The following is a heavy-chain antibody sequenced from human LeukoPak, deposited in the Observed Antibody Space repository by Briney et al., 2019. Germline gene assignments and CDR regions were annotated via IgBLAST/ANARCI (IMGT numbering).Heavy chain of an antibody. Sequence: PGGSLRLSCAASGFTFSSYWMVWVRQAPGKGLEWVANIKQDGSEKYYVDSVKGRFTISRDNAKNSLYLQMNSLRAEDTAVYYCAKSAGSGKFGPFDVWGQGTMVTVSS. CDR3: AKSAGSGKFGPFDV. CDR1: GFTFSSYW. V-gene: IGHV3-7*05. J-gene: IGHJ3*01. D-gene: IGHD3-10*01. CDR2: IKQDGSEK.